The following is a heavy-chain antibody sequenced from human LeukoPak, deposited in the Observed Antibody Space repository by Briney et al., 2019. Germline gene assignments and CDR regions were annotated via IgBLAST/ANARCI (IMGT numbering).Heavy chain of an antibody. CDR2: IDLGDSDT. CDR1: GYSFTTYW. CDR3: ATGYYMDV. J-gene: IGHJ6*03. Sequence: GESLKISCRSSGYSFTTYWIGWVRQMPGKGLEWMGIIDLGDSDTRYSPSFQGQVTISADKSISTAYLQWSSLKASDTAMYYCATGYYMDVWGKGTTVTVSS. V-gene: IGHV5-51*01. D-gene: IGHD7-27*01.